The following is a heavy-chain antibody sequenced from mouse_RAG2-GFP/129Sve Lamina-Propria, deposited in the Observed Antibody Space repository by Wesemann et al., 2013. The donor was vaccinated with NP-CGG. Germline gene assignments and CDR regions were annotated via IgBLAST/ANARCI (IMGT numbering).Heavy chain of an antibody. CDR2: SRNKANDYTT. CDR1: GFTFSDFY. J-gene: IGHJ4*01. Sequence: EVKLVESGGGLVQSGRSLRLSCATSGFTFSDFYMEWVRQAPGKGLEWIAASRNKANDYTTEYSASVKGRFIVSRDTSQSILYLQMNALRAEDTAIYYCARDGNPYYYAMDYWGQGTSVTVSS. CDR3: ARDGNPYYYAMDY. D-gene: IGHD2-1*01. V-gene: IGHV7-1*01.